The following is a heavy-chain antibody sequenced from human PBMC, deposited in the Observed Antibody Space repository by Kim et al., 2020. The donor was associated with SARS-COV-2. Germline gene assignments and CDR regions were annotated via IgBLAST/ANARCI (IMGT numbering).Heavy chain of an antibody. Sequence: ASVKVSCKASGYTFTGYYMHWVRQAPGQGLEWMGWINPNSGGTNYAQKFQGRVTMTRDTSISTAYMELSRLRSDDTAVYYCARGITGGSSWYEGHYNWFDPWGQGTLVTVSS. CDR1: GYTFTGYY. CDR2: INPNSGGT. J-gene: IGHJ5*02. V-gene: IGHV1-2*02. D-gene: IGHD6-13*01. CDR3: ARGITGGSSWYEGHYNWFDP.